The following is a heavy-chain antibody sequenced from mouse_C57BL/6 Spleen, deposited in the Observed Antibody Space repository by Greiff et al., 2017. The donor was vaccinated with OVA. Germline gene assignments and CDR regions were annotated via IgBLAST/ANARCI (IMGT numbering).Heavy chain of an antibody. Sequence: EVHLVESGEGLVKPGGSLKLSCAASGFTFSSYAMSWVRQTPEKRLEWVAYISSGGDYIYYADTVKGRFTISRDNARNTLYLQMSSLKSEDTAMYYCTRDQGVRYYGSPFAYWGQGTLVTVSA. CDR1: GFTFSSYA. CDR2: ISSGGDYI. J-gene: IGHJ3*01. D-gene: IGHD1-1*01. CDR3: TRDQGVRYYGSPFAY. V-gene: IGHV5-9-1*02.